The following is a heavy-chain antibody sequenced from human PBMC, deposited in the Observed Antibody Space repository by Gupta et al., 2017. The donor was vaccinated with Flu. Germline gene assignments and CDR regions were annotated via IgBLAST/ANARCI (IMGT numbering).Heavy chain of an antibody. J-gene: IGHJ3*01. Sequence: QLLSSGGGLPQPGGALRLPCAGSGFTVDTYALSWVRLAPGKGLEWVAGVTGSGDDRYYAEFVRGRFTISRDNSRKILFLQMDSLIDADTAFYYCAKSISSWTIDAFDVWGQETEVIVSS. CDR3: AKSISSWTIDAFDV. D-gene: IGHD6-13*01. V-gene: IGHV3-23*01. CDR1: GFTVDTYA. CDR2: VTGSGDDR.